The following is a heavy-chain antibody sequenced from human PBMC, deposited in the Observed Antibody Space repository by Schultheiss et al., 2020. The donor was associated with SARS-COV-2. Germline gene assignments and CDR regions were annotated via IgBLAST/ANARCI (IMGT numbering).Heavy chain of an antibody. D-gene: IGHD5-18*01. CDR3: AKGDTAMVNIYY. Sequence: GGSLRLSCAASGITFSNYALSWVRQAPGKGLEWVSAISGSGANTYYVDSVKGRFTISRDNSKNTLYLQMNSLRAEDTAVYYCAKGDTAMVNIYYWGQGTLVTVSS. J-gene: IGHJ4*02. V-gene: IGHV3-23*01. CDR2: ISGSGANT. CDR1: GITFSNYA.